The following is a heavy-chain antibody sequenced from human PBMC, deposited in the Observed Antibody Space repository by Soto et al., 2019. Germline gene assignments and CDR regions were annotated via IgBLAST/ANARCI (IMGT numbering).Heavy chain of an antibody. CDR3: ARDRGVLRFLEWSQKGSNYYYYYGMDV. V-gene: IGHV4-31*03. CDR1: GGSISSGGYY. CDR2: IYYSGST. Sequence: PSETLSLTCTVSGGSISSGGYYWSWIRQHPGKGLEWIGYIYYSGSTYYNPSLKSRVTISVDTSKNQFSLKLSSVTAADTAVYYCARDRGVLRFLEWSQKGSNYYYYYGMDVWGQGTTVTVSS. J-gene: IGHJ6*02. D-gene: IGHD3-3*01.